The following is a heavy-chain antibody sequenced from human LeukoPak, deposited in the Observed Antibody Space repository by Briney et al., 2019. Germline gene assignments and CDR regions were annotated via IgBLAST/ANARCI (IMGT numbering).Heavy chain of an antibody. Sequence: PSETLSLTCTVSGGSINSYYWSWIGQPPGKGLEWIGYIHYSGSTRYNPSLKSRVTISLDTPKNQFSLKVSSVNAADTAVYYCARGPDDFDYWGQGTLVTVSS. J-gene: IGHJ4*02. V-gene: IGHV4-59*01. D-gene: IGHD5-24*01. CDR3: ARGPDDFDY. CDR1: GGSINSYY. CDR2: IHYSGST.